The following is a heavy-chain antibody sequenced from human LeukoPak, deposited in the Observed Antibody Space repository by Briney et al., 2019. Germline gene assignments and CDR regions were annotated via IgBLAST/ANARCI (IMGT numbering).Heavy chain of an antibody. CDR2: INHSGST. Sequence: PSETLSLTCAVYGGSFSGYYWSWIRQPPGKGLEWIGEINHSGSTNYNPSLKSRVTISVDTSKNQFSLKLSSVTAADTAVYYCARGVAVAGSFAFDIRGQGTMVTVSS. V-gene: IGHV4-34*01. J-gene: IGHJ3*02. CDR1: GGSFSGYY. CDR3: ARGVAVAGSFAFDI. D-gene: IGHD6-19*01.